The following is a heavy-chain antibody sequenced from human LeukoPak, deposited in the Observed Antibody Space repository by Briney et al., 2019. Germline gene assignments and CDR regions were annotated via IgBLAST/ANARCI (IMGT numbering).Heavy chain of an antibody. J-gene: IGHJ4*02. Sequence: ASVKVSCKASGYTFIDFYIHWVRQAPGQGLEWMGWIDSNSGGTDRAQMFQGRVTMTRDASIRTAYMDLSGLNYDDTAIYYCARSEFLEWSMSPGFDYWGQGTLVTVSS. D-gene: IGHD3-3*01. CDR2: IDSNSGGT. CDR1: GYTFIDFY. CDR3: ARSEFLEWSMSPGFDY. V-gene: IGHV1-2*02.